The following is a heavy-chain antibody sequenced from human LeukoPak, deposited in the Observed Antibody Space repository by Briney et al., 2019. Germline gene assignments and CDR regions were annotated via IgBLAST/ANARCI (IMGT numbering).Heavy chain of an antibody. CDR3: ARAPSIFGVDPYGMDV. CDR2: INPSGGST. Sequence: ASVKVSCKASGYTFTSYYMHWVRQAPGQGLEWMGIINPSGGSTSYAQKFQGRVTMTRDSSTSTVYMELSSLRSEDTAVYYCARAPSIFGVDPYGMDVWGQGTTVTVSS. D-gene: IGHD3-3*01. J-gene: IGHJ6*02. CDR1: GYTFTSYY. V-gene: IGHV1-46*01.